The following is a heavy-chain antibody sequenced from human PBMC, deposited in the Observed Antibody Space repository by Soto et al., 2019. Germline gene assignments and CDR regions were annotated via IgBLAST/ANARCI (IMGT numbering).Heavy chain of an antibody. J-gene: IGHJ4*02. V-gene: IGHV2-5*02. CDR2: IYWDDDK. CDR3: AHRPSYCSGGSCYSGFDY. D-gene: IGHD2-15*01. Sequence: QITLKESGPTLVKPTQTLTLTCTFSGFSLSTSGVGVGWIRQPPGKALEWLALIYWDDDKRYSPSLKSRLTIAKATSKNQVVLTMTNMDPVDTATYFCAHRPSYCSGGSCYSGFDYLGQGTLVTVSS. CDR1: GFSLSTSGVG.